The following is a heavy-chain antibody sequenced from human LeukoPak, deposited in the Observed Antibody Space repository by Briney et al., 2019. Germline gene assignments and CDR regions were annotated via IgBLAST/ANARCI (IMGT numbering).Heavy chain of an antibody. CDR1: GFTFSSYA. Sequence: GGPLRLSCAASGFTFSSYAMSWVCQAPGKGLEWVSAISGSGGSTYYADSVKGRFTISRDNSKNTLYLQMNSLRAEDTAVYYCAKSTTATTWDYWGQGTLVTVSS. V-gene: IGHV3-23*01. CDR3: AKSTTATTWDY. CDR2: ISGSGGST. D-gene: IGHD4-17*01. J-gene: IGHJ4*02.